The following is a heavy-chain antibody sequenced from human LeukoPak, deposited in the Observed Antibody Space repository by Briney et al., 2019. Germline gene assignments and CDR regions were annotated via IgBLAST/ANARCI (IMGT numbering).Heavy chain of an antibody. Sequence: GGSLRLSCAASGFTFSSYWIHWVRQAPGKGLVWVSRINRDGSSTSYADSVKGRFTISRDNAKNTLYLQMNSLRAEDTAVYYCARDGDYYGMGVWGKGTTVTVSS. CDR3: ARDGDYYGMGV. D-gene: IGHD4-17*01. J-gene: IGHJ6*04. V-gene: IGHV3-74*01. CDR2: INRDGSST. CDR1: GFTFSSYW.